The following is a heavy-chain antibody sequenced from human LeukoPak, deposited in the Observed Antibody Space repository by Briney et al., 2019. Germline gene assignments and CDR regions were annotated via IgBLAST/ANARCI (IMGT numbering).Heavy chain of an antibody. J-gene: IGHJ6*02. CDR3: AREHYGMDV. Sequence: PGKSLRLSCAASGFTFNNYGMHWVRQAPGKGLEWASYISSTGRTIYYTDSVKGRFTISRDNAKNSLYLQMNSLRDEDTAVYYCAREHYGMDVWGQGTTVTVSS. V-gene: IGHV3-48*02. CDR2: ISSTGRTI. CDR1: GFTFNNYG.